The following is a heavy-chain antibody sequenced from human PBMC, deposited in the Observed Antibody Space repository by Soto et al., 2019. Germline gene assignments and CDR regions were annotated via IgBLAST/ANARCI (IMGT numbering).Heavy chain of an antibody. D-gene: IGHD5-12*01. CDR2: ISYDGSNK. J-gene: IGHJ4*02. CDR3: AKDGTGYSGDDSPGY. CDR1: GFTFSSYG. Sequence: QVQLVESGGGVVQPGRSLRLSCAASGFTFSSYGMHWVRQAPGKGLEWVAVISYDGSNKYYADSVKGRFTISRDNSKNTLYLQMNSLRAGDTAVYYCAKDGTGYSGDDSPGYWGQGTLVTVSS. V-gene: IGHV3-30*18.